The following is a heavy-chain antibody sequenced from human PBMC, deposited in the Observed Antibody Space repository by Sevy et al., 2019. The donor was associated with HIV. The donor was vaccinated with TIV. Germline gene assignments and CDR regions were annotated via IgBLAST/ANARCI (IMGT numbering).Heavy chain of an antibody. CDR3: GRVHVVVESLANYGMDV. CDR2: ISSRGTTI. J-gene: IGHJ6*02. V-gene: IGHV3-11*01. D-gene: IGHD2-15*01. CDR1: GFIFSDFY. Sequence: GGSLRLSCAASGFIFSDFYMSWVRQAPGKGLEWISYISSRGTTIYYADSVKGRFTISRDNAKNSLYLQMNSLTADDTAVYYCGRVHVVVESLANYGMDVWGQGTTVTVSS.